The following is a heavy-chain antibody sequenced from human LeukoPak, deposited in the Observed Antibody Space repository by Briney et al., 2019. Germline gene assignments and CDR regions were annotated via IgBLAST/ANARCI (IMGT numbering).Heavy chain of an antibody. CDR3: ARDRRFVGLDF. V-gene: IGHV4-34*01. Sequence: PSETLSLTCAVYGGSFSGYYWSWIRHPPGKGLEWIGEINHSGSTNYNPSLKSRVTISVDTSKNQFSLKLSSVTAADTAVYYCARDRRFVGLDFWGQGTLVTVSS. CDR2: INHSGST. J-gene: IGHJ4*02. CDR1: GGSFSGYY. D-gene: IGHD2-15*01.